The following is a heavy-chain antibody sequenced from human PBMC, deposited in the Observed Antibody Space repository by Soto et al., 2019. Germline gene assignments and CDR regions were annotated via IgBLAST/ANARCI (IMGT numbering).Heavy chain of an antibody. D-gene: IGHD3-22*01. CDR1: GYTFTSYG. Sequence: GASVKVSCKASGYTFTSYGISWVRQAPGQGLEWMGWTSAYNGNTNYAQKLQGRVTMTTDTSTSTAYMELRSLRSDDTAVYYCGLSYYYDSSGYPSFDYWGQGTLVTVSS. J-gene: IGHJ4*02. V-gene: IGHV1-18*01. CDR2: TSAYNGNT. CDR3: GLSYYYDSSGYPSFDY.